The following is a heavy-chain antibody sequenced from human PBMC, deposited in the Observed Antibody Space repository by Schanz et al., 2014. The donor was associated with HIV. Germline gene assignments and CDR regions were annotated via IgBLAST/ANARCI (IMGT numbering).Heavy chain of an antibody. CDR2: MNPNSGNT. CDR1: GYTFSNFD. J-gene: IGHJ5*01. D-gene: IGHD2-2*01. V-gene: IGHV1-8*01. CDR3: ARSRFQLQWFDS. Sequence: QVQLVQSGTEVKKPGASVKVSCKASGYTFSNFDINWVRQATGQGLEWMGWMNPNSGNTGFAQKFQGRVTMTRNTSINTAYMEVSGLKSEDTAVYYCARSRFQLQWFDSWGQGTLVTVSS.